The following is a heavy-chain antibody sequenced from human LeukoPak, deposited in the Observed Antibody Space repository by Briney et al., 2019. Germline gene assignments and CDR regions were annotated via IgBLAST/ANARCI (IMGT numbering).Heavy chain of an antibody. CDR3: ATEWLLGAMNAFDI. CDR1: EFTFSSYE. V-gene: IGHV3-48*03. CDR2: ISGRGSPI. J-gene: IGHJ3*02. D-gene: IGHD3-22*01. Sequence: PGGSPRLSCVTSEFTFSSYEMNWVRQAPGKGLEWVSYISGRGSPIFYADSVKGRFTISRDNAQNSLYLQMNSLRAEDTAVYYCATEWLLGAMNAFDIWGQGTMVTVSS.